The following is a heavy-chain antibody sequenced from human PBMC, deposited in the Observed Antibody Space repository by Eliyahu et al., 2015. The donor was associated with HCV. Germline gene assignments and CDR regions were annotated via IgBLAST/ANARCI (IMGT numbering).Heavy chain of an antibody. D-gene: IGHD3-9*01. CDR3: ARYSDWFLYKGEVDY. V-gene: IGHV4-39*01. CDR1: GDSISSSSYY. Sequence: QLQLQESGPGLVKPSETLSLTCSVSGDSISSSSYYWGWIRQPPGKGLEWVGSIYYSGNTYYNPSLKSRVIISADTSKNQLSLKLTFVTAADTAVYYCARYSDWFLYKGEVDYWGQGTLVTVSS. J-gene: IGHJ4*02. CDR2: IYYSGNT.